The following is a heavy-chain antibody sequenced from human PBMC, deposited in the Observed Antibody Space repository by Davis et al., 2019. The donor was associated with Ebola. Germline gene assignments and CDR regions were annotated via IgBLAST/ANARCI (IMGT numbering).Heavy chain of an antibody. CDR3: ARDFGIAVAGTPIGMDV. CDR2: IYTSGST. V-gene: IGHV4-4*07. D-gene: IGHD6-19*01. J-gene: IGHJ6*02. Sequence: PSDTLSLTCTVSGGSISIYYGSWIRQPAGKGLEWIGRIYTSGSTNYNPSLKSRVTMSVDTSKNQFSLKLSSVTAADTAVYYCARDFGIAVAGTPIGMDVRGQGTTVTVSS. CDR1: GGSISIYY.